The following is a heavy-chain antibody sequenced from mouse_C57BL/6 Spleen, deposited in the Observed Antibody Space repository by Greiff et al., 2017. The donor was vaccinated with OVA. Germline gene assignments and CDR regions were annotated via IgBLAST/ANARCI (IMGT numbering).Heavy chain of an antibody. CDR3: ARGSRWYFDV. D-gene: IGHD1-1*01. CDR1: GYSITSGYD. CDR2: ISYSGST. Sequence: EVQLQESGPGMVKPSQSLSLTCTVTGYSITSGYDWHWIRHFPGNTLEWMGYISYSGSTNYNPSLTSRIPITHDTSKNHFFLKLNSVTTEDTATYYCARGSRWYFDVWGTGTTVTVSS. J-gene: IGHJ1*03. V-gene: IGHV3-1*01.